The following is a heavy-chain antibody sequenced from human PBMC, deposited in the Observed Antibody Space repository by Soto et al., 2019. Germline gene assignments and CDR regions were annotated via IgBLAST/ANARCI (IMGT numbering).Heavy chain of an antibody. CDR1: GYTFDTYG. Sequence: QVHLMQSGAEVKKPGASVKVSCKASGYTFDTYGITWVRQAPGQGLEWMGWISPYNGNTKFAQKFQDRVAMTTATSPSTAYLEVASMSSDDTAVYYCARGCIAVTTHLCQWGQGTLVSVSS. V-gene: IGHV1-18*01. J-gene: IGHJ4*02. CDR2: ISPYNGNT. D-gene: IGHD4-17*01. CDR3: ARGCIAVTTHLCQ.